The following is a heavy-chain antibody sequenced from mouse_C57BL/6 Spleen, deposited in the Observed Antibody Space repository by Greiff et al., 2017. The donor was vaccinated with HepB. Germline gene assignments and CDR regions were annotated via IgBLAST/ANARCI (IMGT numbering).Heavy chain of an antibody. D-gene: IGHD3-2*02. CDR3: EREETAQATWFAY. CDR1: GYTFTSYW. V-gene: IGHV1-55*01. Sequence: VQLQQPGAELVKPGASVKMSCKASGYTFTSYWITWVKQRPGQGLEWIGDIYPGSGSTNYNEKFKSKATLTVDTSASTAYMQLSSLTSEDSAVYYCEREETAQATWFAYWGQGTLVTVSA. CDR2: IYPGSGST. J-gene: IGHJ3*01.